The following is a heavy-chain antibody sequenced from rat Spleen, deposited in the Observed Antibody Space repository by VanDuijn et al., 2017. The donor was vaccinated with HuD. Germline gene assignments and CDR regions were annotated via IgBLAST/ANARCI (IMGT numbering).Heavy chain of an antibody. D-gene: IGHD1-12*02. CDR2: ISYDDTST. CDR1: GLSFSDYN. J-gene: IGHJ3*01. CDR3: TKPDYYDGSYFYGWFAY. V-gene: IGHV5-7*01. Sequence: EVQLVESGGGLVQPGRSMKLSCAASGLSFSDYNMAWVRQAPTKGLEWVGTISYDDTSTYHRDSVTGRFTISRDNAKSTLYLQMDSLRSEDTATYYCTKPDYYDGSYFYGWFAYWGQGTLVTVSS.